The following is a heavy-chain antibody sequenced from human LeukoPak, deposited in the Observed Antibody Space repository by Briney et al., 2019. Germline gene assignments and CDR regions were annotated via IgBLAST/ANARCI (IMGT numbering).Heavy chain of an antibody. CDR3: ARIVTAAAGPDTPIDAFDI. V-gene: IGHV2-70*11. CDR2: IDWDDDK. J-gene: IGHJ3*02. Sequence: SGPALVKPTQTLTLTCTFPGFSLSTSGMCVSWIRQPPGKALEWLARIDWDDDKYYSTSLKTKLTISKDTSKNQVVLTMTNMDPVDTATYYCARIVTAAAGPDTPIDAFDIWGQGTMVTVSS. D-gene: IGHD6-13*01. CDR1: GFSLSTSGMC.